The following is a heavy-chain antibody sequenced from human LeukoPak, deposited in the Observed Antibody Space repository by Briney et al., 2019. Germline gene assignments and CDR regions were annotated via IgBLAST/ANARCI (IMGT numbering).Heavy chain of an antibody. CDR3: AKDRARPLRYFDWPLDSFDY. CDR2: ISSSSSTI. D-gene: IGHD3-9*01. Sequence: PGGSLRLSCAASGFTFSSYSMNWVRQAPGKGLEWVSYISSSSSTIYYADSVKGRFTISRDNAKNSLYLQMNSLRAEDTAVYYCAKDRARPLRYFDWPLDSFDYWGQGTLVTVSS. J-gene: IGHJ4*02. V-gene: IGHV3-48*04. CDR1: GFTFSSYS.